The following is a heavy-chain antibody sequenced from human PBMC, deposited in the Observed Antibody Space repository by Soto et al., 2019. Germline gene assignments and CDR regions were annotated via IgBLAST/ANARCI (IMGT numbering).Heavy chain of an antibody. J-gene: IGHJ4*02. Sequence: EVQLVESGGGLVQPGGSLRLSCAASGFTFSTYWMHWVRQVPGKGLMWVSRIIGDGSNTNYADSVKGRFTISRDNAKNTLYLQMNSLTDEDTAVYYCARGTRLGGFGELPYWGQGILVTVSS. V-gene: IGHV3-74*01. CDR2: IIGDGSNT. D-gene: IGHD3-10*01. CDR3: ARGTRLGGFGELPY. CDR1: GFTFSTYW.